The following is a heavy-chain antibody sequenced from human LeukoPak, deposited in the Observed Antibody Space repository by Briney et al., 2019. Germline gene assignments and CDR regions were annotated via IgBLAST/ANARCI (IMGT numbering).Heavy chain of an antibody. CDR2: ISYDGSNK. J-gene: IGHJ3*02. V-gene: IGHV3-30*04. CDR3: ARAYNYDSCGYWELDAFDI. Sequence: GRSLRLSCAASGFTFSSYAMHWVRQAPGKGLEWVAVISYDGSNKYYADSVKGRFTISRDNSKNTLYLQMNSLRAEDTAVYYCARAYNYDSCGYWELDAFDIWGQGTMVTVSS. D-gene: IGHD3-22*01. CDR1: GFTFSSYA.